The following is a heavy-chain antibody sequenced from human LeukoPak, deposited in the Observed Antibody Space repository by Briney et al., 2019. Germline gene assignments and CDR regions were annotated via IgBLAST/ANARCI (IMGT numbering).Heavy chain of an antibody. CDR3: ARAVVVVAATPLSGFDP. CDR1: GFTFSSYA. V-gene: IGHV3-30*04. CDR2: ISYDGSNK. D-gene: IGHD2-15*01. Sequence: GGSLRLSCAASGFTFSSYAMHWVRQAPGKGLEWVAVISYDGSNKYYADSVKGRFTISRDNSKNTLYLQMNSLRAEDTAVYYCARAVVVVAATPLSGFDPWGQGTLVTVSS. J-gene: IGHJ5*02.